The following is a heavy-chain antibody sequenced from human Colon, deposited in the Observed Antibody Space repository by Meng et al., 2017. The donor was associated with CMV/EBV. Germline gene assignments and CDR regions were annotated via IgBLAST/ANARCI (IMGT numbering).Heavy chain of an antibody. V-gene: IGHV3-48*03. D-gene: IGHD1-26*01. CDR1: GFTFSRSE. CDR2: ISATGGTT. Sequence: GESLKISCAASGFTFSRSEMTWVRQAPGKGLEWIAYISATGGTTYYADSVRGRFTISRDNAKNSLYLQMNSLRAEDTAVYFCASVNFDYYYFKYWGQGAVVTVSS. CDR3: ASVNFDYYYFKY. J-gene: IGHJ4*01.